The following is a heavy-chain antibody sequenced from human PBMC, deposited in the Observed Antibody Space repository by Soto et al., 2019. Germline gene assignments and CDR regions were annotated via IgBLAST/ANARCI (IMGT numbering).Heavy chain of an antibody. V-gene: IGHV1-2*02. Sequence: ASVKVSCKASGYTFTGYYMHWVRQAPGQGLEWMGWINPNIGGTNYAQKFHGRVTMTRDTSITTAYMELTRLTSDDTAVYYCAGDSYFDIVTGYCRKAFDICGDGTMV. D-gene: IGHD3-9*01. J-gene: IGHJ3*02. CDR1: GYTFTGYY. CDR2: INPNIGGT. CDR3: AGDSYFDIVTGYCRKAFDI.